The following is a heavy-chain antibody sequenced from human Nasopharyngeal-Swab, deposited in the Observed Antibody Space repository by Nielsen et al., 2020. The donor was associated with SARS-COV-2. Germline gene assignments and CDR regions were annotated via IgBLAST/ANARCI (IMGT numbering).Heavy chain of an antibody. CDR3: ARGGDPREVVVATDCFDP. D-gene: IGHD2-15*01. J-gene: IGHJ5*02. V-gene: IGHV1-46*01. Sequence: VRQMPGKGLAWMGIINPGGGSARYSQNFQGRVTMTRDTSTSTVYMELSSLRSEDTAVYYCARGGDPREVVVATDCFDPWGQGTLVTVSS. CDR2: INPGGGSA.